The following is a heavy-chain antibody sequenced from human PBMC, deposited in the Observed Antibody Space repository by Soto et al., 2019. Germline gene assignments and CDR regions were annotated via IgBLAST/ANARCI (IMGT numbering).Heavy chain of an antibody. J-gene: IGHJ4*02. Sequence: EVQLVESGGGLVQPGGSLRLSCAASGFTFSDHYMEWVRQAPGEGLEWVGRIRNKANSYTTEYGASVKGRFTISRDDSKNSLSLQMNSLKTEDTAVYYCASACVGALKYFDYWGQGTLVTVSS. CDR3: ASACVGALKYFDY. D-gene: IGHD3-10*01. V-gene: IGHV3-72*01. CDR1: GFTFSDHY. CDR2: IRNKANSYTT.